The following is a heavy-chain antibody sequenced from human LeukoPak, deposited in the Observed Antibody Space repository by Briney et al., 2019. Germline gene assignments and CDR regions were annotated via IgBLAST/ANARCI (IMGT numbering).Heavy chain of an antibody. CDR3: ARVLTATMHS. V-gene: IGHV4-31*03. Sequence: PSETLSLTCTVSGGSISSGGYYWSWIRQHPGKGLEWIGYIYHSGSTYYNLSLKNRITISIDTSKNQFSLQLTSVTAADTAVYYCARVLTATMHSWGQGTLVTVSS. CDR2: IYHSGST. CDR1: GGSISSGGYY. D-gene: IGHD1-7*01. J-gene: IGHJ4*02.